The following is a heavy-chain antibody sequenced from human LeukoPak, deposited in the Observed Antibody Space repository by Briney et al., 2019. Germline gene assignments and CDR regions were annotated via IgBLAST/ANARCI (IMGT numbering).Heavy chain of an antibody. CDR1: GGSISSYY. J-gene: IGHJ4*02. D-gene: IGHD6-13*01. CDR2: IYYSGST. Sequence: SETLSLTCTVSGGSISSYYWSWIRQPPGKGLEWIGYIYYSGSTNYNPSLKSRVTISVDTSKNQFSLKLSSVTAADTAVYYCAREAIAAAGPFDYWGQGTLVTVSS. V-gene: IGHV4-59*01. CDR3: AREAIAAAGPFDY.